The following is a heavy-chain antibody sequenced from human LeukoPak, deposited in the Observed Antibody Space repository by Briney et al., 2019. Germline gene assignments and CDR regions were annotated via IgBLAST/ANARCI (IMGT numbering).Heavy chain of an antibody. D-gene: IGHD2/OR15-2a*01. CDR2: IYENGGTT. V-gene: IGHV3-23*01. J-gene: IGHJ4*02. CDR3: ARGPTRANSSDY. CDR1: GFTFRSHA. Sequence: GGSLRLSCVGSGFTFRSHAMSWVRQAPEKGLEFVSGIYENGGTTYYADSVKGRFSISRDNAKNSLYLQMNSLRAEDTAVYYCARGPTRANSSDYWGQGARLTVSS.